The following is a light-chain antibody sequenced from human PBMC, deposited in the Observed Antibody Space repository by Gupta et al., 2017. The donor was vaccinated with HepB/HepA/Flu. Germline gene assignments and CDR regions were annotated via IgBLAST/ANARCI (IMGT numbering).Light chain of an antibody. V-gene: IGKV1-39*01. Sequence: DVQIAQSPSSLSASLGDRVTITLRASQSNSSYLNWYQQKPGKAPKLLIYAASSMQSGVPSRFSGSGAGTDFTLTISSLQPEDFATYYCQLSYSTPWTFGQGTKLEIK. CDR3: QLSYSTPWT. CDR1: QSNSSY. CDR2: AAS. J-gene: IGKJ1*01.